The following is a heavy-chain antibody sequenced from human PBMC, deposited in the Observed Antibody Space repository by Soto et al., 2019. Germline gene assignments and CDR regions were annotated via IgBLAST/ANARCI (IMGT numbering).Heavy chain of an antibody. J-gene: IGHJ4*02. CDR1: GFTLSGSW. D-gene: IGHD1-26*01. V-gene: IGHV3-74*01. CDR2: INSDGSVT. Sequence: GGSLRLSCAVSGFTLSGSWMHWVRQAPGKGLVWVSLINSDGSVTIYADSVKGRFTISRDNAKNTLSLQMNSLRAEDTAVYYCTRNAHWSYDYWGQGXLVTVSS. CDR3: TRNAHWSYDY.